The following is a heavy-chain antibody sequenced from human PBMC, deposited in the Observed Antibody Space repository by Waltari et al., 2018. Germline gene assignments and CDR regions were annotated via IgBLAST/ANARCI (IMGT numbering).Heavy chain of an antibody. CDR3: ARDYYGSGSYSVSAFDI. D-gene: IGHD3-10*01. J-gene: IGHJ3*02. CDR1: GYTFTGYY. V-gene: IGHV1-2*06. CDR2: INPNSGGT. Sequence: QVQLVQSGAEVKKPGASVKVSCKASGYTFTGYYMPWVRQAPGQGLEWMGRINPNSGGTNYAQKFQGRVTMTRDTSISTAYMELSRLRSDDTAVYYCARDYYGSGSYSVSAFDIWGQGTMVTVSS.